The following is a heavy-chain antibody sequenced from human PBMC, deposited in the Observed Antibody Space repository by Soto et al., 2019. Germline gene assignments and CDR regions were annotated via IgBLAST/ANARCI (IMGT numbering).Heavy chain of an antibody. V-gene: IGHV4-31*03. CDR2: IYYSGSA. D-gene: IGHD3-9*01. CDR3: ARSNNYDILTGYYYYYIDV. Sequence: PSETLSLTCTVSGGSISSAGYYWSWIRQHPGKGLEWLGYIYYSGSAYYNPSLKSRVSISVDTSKNQFSLKLSSVTAADTAVYYCARSNNYDILTGYYYYYIDVWGKGTTVTVSS. CDR1: GGSISSAGYY. J-gene: IGHJ6*03.